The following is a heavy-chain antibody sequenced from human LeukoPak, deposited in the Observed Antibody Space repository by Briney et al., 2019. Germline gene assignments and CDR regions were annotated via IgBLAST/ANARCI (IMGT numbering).Heavy chain of an antibody. Sequence: GASVKVSCKASGYTFTSYGISWVRQAPGQGLEWMGWISAYNGNTNYAQKLQGRVTMTTDTSTSTAYMELRSLRSDDTAVYYCARDVRVVRGVTPKERTPNWFDPWGQGTLVAVSS. V-gene: IGHV1-18*01. CDR2: ISAYNGNT. D-gene: IGHD3-10*01. CDR3: ARDVRVVRGVTPKERTPNWFDP. J-gene: IGHJ5*02. CDR1: GYTFTSYG.